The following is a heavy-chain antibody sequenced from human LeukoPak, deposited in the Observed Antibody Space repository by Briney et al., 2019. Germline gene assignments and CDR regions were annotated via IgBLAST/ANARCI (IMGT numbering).Heavy chain of an antibody. CDR1: GFTFRVYA. CDR2: IWSDENNK. J-gene: IGHJ4*02. CDR3: ATAGRYYLDN. V-gene: IGHV3-33*03. Sequence: PGGSLRLSCAASGFTFRVYAMHWVRQTPGKGLEWVAVIWSDENNKHYADSVKGRFTVSRDNAKNTLFLQMNNLRAEDTAVYYCATAGRYYLDNWGQGTLVTVSS.